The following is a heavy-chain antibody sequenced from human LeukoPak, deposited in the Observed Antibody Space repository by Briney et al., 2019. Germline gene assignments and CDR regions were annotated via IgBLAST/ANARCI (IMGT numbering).Heavy chain of an antibody. CDR1: GYTFTSYG. V-gene: IGHV1-18*01. J-gene: IGHJ6*03. CDR2: ISAYNGNT. D-gene: IGHD2-8*01. Sequence: ASVKVSYKASGYTFTSYGISWVRQAPGQGLEWMGWISAYNGNTNYAQKLQGRVTMTTDTSTSTAYMELRSLRSDDTAVYYCARERRVVLMVYATPVDYMDVWGKGTTVTVSS. CDR3: ARERRVVLMVYATPVDYMDV.